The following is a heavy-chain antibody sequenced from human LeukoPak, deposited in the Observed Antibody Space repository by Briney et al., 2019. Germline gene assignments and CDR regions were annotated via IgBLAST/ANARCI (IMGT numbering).Heavy chain of an antibody. CDR2: IYTSGST. CDR1: GGSISSGSYY. D-gene: IGHD3-3*01. CDR3: ARVGDFWSGYLDV. J-gene: IGHJ6*04. V-gene: IGHV4-61*02. Sequence: SQTLSLTCTVSGGSISSGSYYWSWIRQPAGKGLEWIGRIYTSGSTNYNPSLKSRVTISVDTSKNQFSLKLSSVTAADTAVYYCARVGDFWSGYLDVWCKGTTVTVSS.